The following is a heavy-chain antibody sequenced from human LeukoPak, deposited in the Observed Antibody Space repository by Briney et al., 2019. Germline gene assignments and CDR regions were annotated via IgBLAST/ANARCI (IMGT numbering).Heavy chain of an antibody. D-gene: IGHD3-3*01. J-gene: IGHJ5*01. CDR3: ARGGAGFGVVINWFDS. CDR2: IYHSGTT. Sequence: PSETLSLTCTVSGYSISSGYYWGWIRQPPGKGLEWIATIYHSGTTHYNPSLRRRVTISLDSSNNQVSLRMNYLSAADTAIYYCARGGAGFGVVINWFDSWGQGSLVSVSS. CDR1: GYSISSGYY. V-gene: IGHV4-38-2*02.